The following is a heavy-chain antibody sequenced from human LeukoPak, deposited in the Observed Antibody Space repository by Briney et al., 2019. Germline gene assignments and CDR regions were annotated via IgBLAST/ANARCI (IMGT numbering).Heavy chain of an antibody. D-gene: IGHD6-13*01. V-gene: IGHV4-59*01. CDR2: ISYSGGP. CDR3: ARTGSSSDYFDY. Sequence: SETLSLTCTVSGDSISSYHWSWIRQPPGKGLEWIGYISYSGGPNYNPSHKSRVTISVDTSKNQFSLKLSSVTAADTAVYYCARTGSSSDYFDYWGQGTLVTVSS. CDR1: GDSISSYH. J-gene: IGHJ4*02.